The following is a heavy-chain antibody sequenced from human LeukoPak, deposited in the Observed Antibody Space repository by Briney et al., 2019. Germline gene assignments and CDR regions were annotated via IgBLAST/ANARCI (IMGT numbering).Heavy chain of an antibody. V-gene: IGHV1-2*02. D-gene: IGHD3-22*01. CDR3: VKGWDSSGYYAFDI. CDR2: INPNSGGT. Sequence: ASVKVSCKASGYTFTGYYMHWVRQAPGQGLEWMGWINPNSGGTKYAQKFQGRVTMTRDTSISTAYMEMSRLTSDDTAVYYCVKGWDSSGYYAFDIWGQGTTVTVSS. CDR1: GYTFTGYY. J-gene: IGHJ3*02.